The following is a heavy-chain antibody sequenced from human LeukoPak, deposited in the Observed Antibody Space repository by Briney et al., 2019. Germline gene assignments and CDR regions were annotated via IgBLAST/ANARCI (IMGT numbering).Heavy chain of an antibody. J-gene: IGHJ4*02. CDR2: ISRSSSYI. D-gene: IGHD1-26*01. Sequence: GGSLRLSCAASGFTFSGYSVNWVRQAPGKGLEWVSSISRSSSYIYYADSVKGRFTISRDNSKNTLYLQMNSLRAEDTAVYYCAKDLGWELPNLFDYWGQGTLVTVSS. V-gene: IGHV3-21*04. CDR1: GFTFSGYS. CDR3: AKDLGWELPNLFDY.